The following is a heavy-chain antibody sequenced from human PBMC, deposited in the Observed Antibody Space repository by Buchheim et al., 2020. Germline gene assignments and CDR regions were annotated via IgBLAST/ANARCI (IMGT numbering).Heavy chain of an antibody. V-gene: IGHV3-7*03. CDR1: GFTFSSYW. CDR3: ARSVYYYGSGSYYNVFYYGMDV. J-gene: IGHJ6*02. D-gene: IGHD3-10*01. CDR2: IKQDGSEK. Sequence: EVQLVESGGGLVQPGGSLRLSCAASGFTFSSYWMSWVRQAPGKGLEWVANIKQDGSEKYYVDSVKGRFTISRDNAKKSLYLQMNGLRAEDTAVYYCARSVYYYGSGSYYNVFYYGMDVWGQGTT.